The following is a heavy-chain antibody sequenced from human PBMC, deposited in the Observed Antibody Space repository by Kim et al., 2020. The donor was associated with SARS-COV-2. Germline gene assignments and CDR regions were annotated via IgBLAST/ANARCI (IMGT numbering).Heavy chain of an antibody. V-gene: IGHV3-64*02. D-gene: IGHD3-22*01. Sequence: YYADYVKGRFTISRDNSENTLYLQVGSLRTEDMAVYFCARSAPDSTGYFDYWGQGTLVTVSS. CDR3: ARSAPDSTGYFDY. J-gene: IGHJ4*02.